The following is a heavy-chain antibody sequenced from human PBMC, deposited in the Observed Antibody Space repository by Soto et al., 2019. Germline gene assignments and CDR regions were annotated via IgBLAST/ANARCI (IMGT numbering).Heavy chain of an antibody. D-gene: IGHD5-12*01. V-gene: IGHV3-7*01. CDR2: IKQDGSEK. CDR3: AGLRGYDIFYY. CDR1: GFTFSSYW. J-gene: IGHJ4*02. Sequence: GGSLRLSCAASGFTFSSYWMSWVRQAPGKGLEWVANIKQDGSEKYYVDSVKGRFTISRDNAKNSLYLQMNSLRAEDTAVYYCAGLRGYDIFYYWGQGTLVTVSS.